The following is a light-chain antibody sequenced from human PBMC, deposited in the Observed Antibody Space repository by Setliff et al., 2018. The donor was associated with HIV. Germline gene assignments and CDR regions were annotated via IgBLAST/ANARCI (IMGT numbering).Light chain of an antibody. Sequence: QSVLTQPASVSGSPGQSITISCTGTSSDVGSYNLVSWYQQHPDKAPKLMIYEGSKRPSGVSNRFSGSKSGNTASLTISGLQAEDEADYYCCSYAISSTFNCVFGTGTKVTVL. CDR1: SSDVGSYNL. CDR3: CSYAISSTFNCV. CDR2: EGS. V-gene: IGLV2-23*03. J-gene: IGLJ1*01.